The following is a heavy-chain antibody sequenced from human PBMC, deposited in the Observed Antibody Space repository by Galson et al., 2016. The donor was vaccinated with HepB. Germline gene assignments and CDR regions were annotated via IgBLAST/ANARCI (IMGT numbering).Heavy chain of an antibody. CDR1: GFAFSRNA. J-gene: IGHJ6*02. D-gene: IGHD3-10*01. V-gene: IGHV3-30*03. Sequence: SLRLSCAASGFAFSRNAIHWVRRAPGKGLEWLAAISNDGTNEFYVDSVKGRFTISRDNADNTVFLQMNSLRPEDTAVYFCARDHGSGSSISRYYGMDVWGQGTTVTVSS. CDR3: ARDHGSGSSISRYYGMDV. CDR2: ISNDGTNE.